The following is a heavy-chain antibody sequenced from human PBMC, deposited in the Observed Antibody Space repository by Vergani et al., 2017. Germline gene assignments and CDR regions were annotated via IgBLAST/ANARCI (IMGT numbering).Heavy chain of an antibody. V-gene: IGHV4-59*12. CDR3: ARDQATSWFDP. D-gene: IGHD2-2*01. J-gene: IGHJ5*02. CDR1: GGSISSYY. CDR2: IYYSGST. Sequence: QVQLQESGPGLVKPSETLSLTCTVSGGSISSYYWSWIRQPPGKGLEWIGYIYYSGSTYYNPSLKSRVTISVDTSKNQFSLKLSSVTAADTAVYYCARDQATSWFDPWGQGTLVTVSS.